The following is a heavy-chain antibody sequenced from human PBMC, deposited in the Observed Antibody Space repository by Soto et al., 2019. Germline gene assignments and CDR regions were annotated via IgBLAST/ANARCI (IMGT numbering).Heavy chain of an antibody. CDR2: ISGSGGST. CDR1: GFTFSSYA. Sequence: PGGSLRLSCAASGFTFSSYAMSWVRQAPGKGLEWVSAISGSGGSTYYADSVKGRFTISRDNSKNTLYLQMNSLRAEDTAVYYCAKDPPLYGSGSYSTNWFDPWGQGTLVTVSS. J-gene: IGHJ5*02. D-gene: IGHD3-10*01. V-gene: IGHV3-23*01. CDR3: AKDPPLYGSGSYSTNWFDP.